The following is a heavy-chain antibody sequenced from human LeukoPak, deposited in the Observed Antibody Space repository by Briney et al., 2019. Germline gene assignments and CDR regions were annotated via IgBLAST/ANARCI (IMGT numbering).Heavy chain of an antibody. D-gene: IGHD3-9*01. Sequence: PGGSLRLSCAASGFTFSAYEMNWVRQAPGKGLEWVSYISSSGSTITYADSVKGRFTISRDNPQNSLSLQMNSLRAEDTAVYYCAGDYDTDYWGRGTLVTVSS. CDR2: ISSSGSTI. CDR1: GFTFSAYE. CDR3: AGDYDTDY. V-gene: IGHV3-48*03. J-gene: IGHJ4*02.